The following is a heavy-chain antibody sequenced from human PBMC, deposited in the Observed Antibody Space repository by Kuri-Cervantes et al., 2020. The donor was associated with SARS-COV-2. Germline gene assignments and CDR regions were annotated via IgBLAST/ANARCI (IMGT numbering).Heavy chain of an antibody. Sequence: SVKVSCKASGFTFTSYGISWVRQAPGQGLEWMGRIIPILGIANYAQKFQGRVTITADKSTSTAYMELSSLRSEDTAVYYCARGGRGWSIFGVVIISPYYFDYWGQGTLVTVSS. D-gene: IGHD3-3*01. CDR3: ARGGRGWSIFGVVIISPYYFDY. CDR1: GFTFTSYG. J-gene: IGHJ4*02. V-gene: IGHV1-69*04. CDR2: IIPILGIA.